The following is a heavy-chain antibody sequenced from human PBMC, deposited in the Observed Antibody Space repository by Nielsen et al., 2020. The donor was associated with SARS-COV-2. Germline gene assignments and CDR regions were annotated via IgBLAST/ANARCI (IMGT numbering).Heavy chain of an antibody. D-gene: IGHD6-13*01. CDR3: ARESEYSSSWYVIRDYYYGMDV. CDR1: GFTFSSYS. CDR2: ISSSSSYI. J-gene: IGHJ6*02. Sequence: GGSLRLSCAASGFTFSSYSMNWVRQAPGKGLECVSSISSSSSYIYYADSVKGRFTISRDNAQNSLYLQMNSLRAEDTAVYYCARESEYSSSWYVIRDYYYGMDVWGQGTTVTVSS. V-gene: IGHV3-21*01.